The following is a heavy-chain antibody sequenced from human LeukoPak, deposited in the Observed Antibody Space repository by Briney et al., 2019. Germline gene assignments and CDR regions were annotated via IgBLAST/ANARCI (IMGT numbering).Heavy chain of an antibody. J-gene: IGHJ4*02. D-gene: IGHD3-10*01. CDR3: AGERPNYYGSGSYHPN. CDR1: GYSISSGYY. Sequence: PSETLSLTRTVSGYSISSGYYWGWIRQPPGKGLEWIGSIYHSGSTYYNPSLKSRVTISVDTSKNQFSLKLSSVTAADTAVYYCAGERPNYYGSGSYHPNWGQGTLVTVSS. CDR2: IYHSGST. V-gene: IGHV4-38-2*02.